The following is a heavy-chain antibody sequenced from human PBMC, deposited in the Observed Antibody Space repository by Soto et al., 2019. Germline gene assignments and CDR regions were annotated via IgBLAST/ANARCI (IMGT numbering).Heavy chain of an antibody. J-gene: IGHJ4*02. CDR3: AKDFGGLELPAYHVDY. CDR1: GFTFSTYA. Sequence: GGSLRLSCTASGFTFSTYAMSWVRQAPGKGLEWVSSISGSGATTYHADSVRRRFTVSRDNSKDTFYLHMNSLTAEDTAMYYCAKDFGGLELPAYHVDYWGQGTRVTVSS. D-gene: IGHD1-7*01. CDR2: ISGSGATT. V-gene: IGHV3-23*01.